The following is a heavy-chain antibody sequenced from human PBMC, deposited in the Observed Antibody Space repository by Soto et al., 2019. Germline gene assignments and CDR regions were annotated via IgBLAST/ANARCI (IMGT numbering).Heavy chain of an antibody. CDR1: GVTFSSFA. CDR2: IIPIFRTP. D-gene: IGHD3-10*01. CDR3: ARSMGRGFRPGTHRFRWLDL. Sequence: QVQLVQSGAEVKQPGSSVKVSCQASGVTFSSFAISWVRQAPGQGLGWMGGIIPIFRTPNYAQNLQGRVTITADETTRSVYMELSRLRSEDTTVYYCARSMGRGFRPGTHRFRWLDLWGKVPVVTVSS. J-gene: IGHJ5*02. V-gene: IGHV1-69*01.